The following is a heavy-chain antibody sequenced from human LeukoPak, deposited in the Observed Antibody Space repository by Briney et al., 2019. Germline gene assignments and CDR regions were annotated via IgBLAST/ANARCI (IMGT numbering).Heavy chain of an antibody. CDR2: FDPEDGET. J-gene: IGHJ4*02. CDR3: ARGRRIYGDYVVPLED. V-gene: IGHV1-24*01. Sequence: ASVKVSCKVSGYTLTELSMHWVRQAPGKGLEWMGGFDPEDGETIYAQKFQGRVTMTEDTSTDTAYMELSSLRSEDTAVYYCARGRRIYGDYVVPLEDWGQGTLVTVSS. CDR1: GYTLTELS. D-gene: IGHD4-17*01.